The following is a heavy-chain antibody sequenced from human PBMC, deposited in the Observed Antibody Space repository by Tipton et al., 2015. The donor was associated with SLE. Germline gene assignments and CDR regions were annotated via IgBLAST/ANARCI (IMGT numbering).Heavy chain of an antibody. V-gene: IGHV3-48*03. J-gene: IGHJ2*01. D-gene: IGHD3-22*01. CDR2: ISSSGSTI. CDR3: ARGSSRRSGYYYWYVDL. CDR1: GFTFSSYE. Sequence: GSLRLSCAASGFTFSSYEMNWVRQAPGKGLEWVSYISSSGSTIYYADSVKGRFTISRDNAKNSLYLQMNSLRAEDTAVYYCARGSSRRSGYYYWYVDLWGRGTLVTVSS.